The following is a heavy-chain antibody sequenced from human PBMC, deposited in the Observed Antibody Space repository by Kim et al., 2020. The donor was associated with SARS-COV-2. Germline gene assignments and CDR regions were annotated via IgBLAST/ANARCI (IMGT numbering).Heavy chain of an antibody. CDR2: IWYDVSNK. V-gene: IGHV3-33*01. J-gene: IGHJ3*02. D-gene: IGHD6-19*01. CDR1: GFTLSSYG. Sequence: GGSLRLSFAASGFTLSSYGMHWVRQAPGKGLEWVAVIWYDVSNKYYADSVKGRFTISRDNSKNTLYLQMNSRRAEDTAVYYCARDLNSSGWSSAFDIWGQGTMVTGSS. CDR3: ARDLNSSGWSSAFDI.